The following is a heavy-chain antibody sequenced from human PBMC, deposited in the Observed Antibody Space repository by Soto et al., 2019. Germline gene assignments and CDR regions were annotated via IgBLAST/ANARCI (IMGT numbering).Heavy chain of an antibody. Sequence: ASVKVSCKASGYTFTGYYIHWVRQAPGQGLEWMGWINPNSGGTNYAHKFQGRVTVTRDTSISTAYMELSRLRSDDTAMYYCARDLVVVPAAILGYYYYYGMDVWGQGTTVTVSS. J-gene: IGHJ6*02. D-gene: IGHD2-2*02. CDR1: GYTFTGYY. CDR2: INPNSGGT. V-gene: IGHV1-2*07. CDR3: ARDLVVVPAAILGYYYYYGMDV.